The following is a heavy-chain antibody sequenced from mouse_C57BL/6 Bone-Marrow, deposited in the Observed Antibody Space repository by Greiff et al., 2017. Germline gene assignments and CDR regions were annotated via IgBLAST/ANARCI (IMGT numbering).Heavy chain of an antibody. V-gene: IGHV1-50*01. D-gene: IGHD1-1*01. CDR1: GYTFTSYW. J-gene: IGHJ3*01. CDR3: ARVEYYGISYEFAY. CDR2: IDPSDRYT. Sequence: QVQLQQPGAELVKPGASVKLSCKASGYTFTSYWMQWVKQRPGQGLEWIGEIDPSDRYTNYNQKFKGKATLTVDTSSTTAYMQLSSLTSEDSAVYYGARVEYYGISYEFAYWGQGTLVTVSA.